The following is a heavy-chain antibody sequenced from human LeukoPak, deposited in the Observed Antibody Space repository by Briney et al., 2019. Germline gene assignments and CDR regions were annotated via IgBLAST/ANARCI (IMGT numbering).Heavy chain of an antibody. J-gene: IGHJ1*01. CDR1: GYRFTDYY. CDR2: INPNTGGT. CDR3: ARDLDYADYAQEH. Sequence: GASVKVSCKASGYRFTDYYIHWVRQAPGQGLEWMGWINPNTGGTSYAKKFQGRVTMTRDTSISTGYMEVYRLTSDDTATYYCARDLDYADYAQEHWGQGTLVTVSS. D-gene: IGHD4-17*01. V-gene: IGHV1-2*02.